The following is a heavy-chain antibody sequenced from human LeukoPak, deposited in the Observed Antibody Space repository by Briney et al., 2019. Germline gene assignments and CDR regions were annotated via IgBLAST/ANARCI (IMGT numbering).Heavy chain of an antibody. D-gene: IGHD2-15*01. CDR3: TREFCSGGSCYSGGY. CDR1: GFTFSTYS. CDR2: ISATSTYT. Sequence: GGSLRLSCAASGFTFSTYSMNWFRQAPGKGLEWVSSISATSTYTYYADSLKGRFIISRDNAKNSVYLQMNNLRAEDTAVYYCTREFCSGGSCYSGGYWGQGALVTVSS. V-gene: IGHV3-21*01. J-gene: IGHJ4*02.